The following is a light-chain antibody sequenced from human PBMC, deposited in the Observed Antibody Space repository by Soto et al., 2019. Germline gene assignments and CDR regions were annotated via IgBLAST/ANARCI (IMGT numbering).Light chain of an antibody. V-gene: IGLV2-14*03. CDR3: SSYTTSNTRQIV. CDR1: SSDVGGYNY. Sequence: QSVLTQPASVSGSPGQSITISCTGTSSDVGGYNYVSWYQHHPGKAPKLMIYDVSNRPSGVSSRFSGSKSDNTASLTISGLQPEDKADYYCSSYTTSNTRQIVFGTGTKVTVL. J-gene: IGLJ1*01. CDR2: DVS.